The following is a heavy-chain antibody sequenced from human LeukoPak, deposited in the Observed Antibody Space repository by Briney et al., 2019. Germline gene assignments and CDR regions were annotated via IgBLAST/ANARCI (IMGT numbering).Heavy chain of an antibody. Sequence: GGSLRLSCAASGFTFSSYAMSWVRQAPGKGLEWVSAISGSGGSTYYADSVKGRFTISRDNAKNSLYLQMNSLRSEDTAVYYCARGSSYDFWSGYSLYFDYWGQGTLVTVSP. D-gene: IGHD3-3*01. J-gene: IGHJ4*02. CDR1: GFTFSSYA. V-gene: IGHV3-23*01. CDR3: ARGSSYDFWSGYSLYFDY. CDR2: ISGSGGST.